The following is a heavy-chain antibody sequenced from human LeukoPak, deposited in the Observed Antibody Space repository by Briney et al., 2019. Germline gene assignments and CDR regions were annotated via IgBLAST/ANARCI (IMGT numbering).Heavy chain of an antibody. CDR1: GFTFGNYW. V-gene: IGHV3-74*01. CDR2: IISDGNSI. CDR3: ARAEYSNDFGY. J-gene: IGHJ4*02. Sequence: PGGSLRLSCAASGFTFGNYWMHWVRQAPGKGLVWVSHIISDGNSIKYADSVKGRFTISRDNANNTLYLQMNSLRAEDTAVYYCARAEYSNDFGYWGQGILVTVSS. D-gene: IGHD6-6*01.